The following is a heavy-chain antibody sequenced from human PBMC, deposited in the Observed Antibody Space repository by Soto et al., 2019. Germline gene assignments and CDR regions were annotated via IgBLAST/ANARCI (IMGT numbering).Heavy chain of an antibody. J-gene: IGHJ6*02. CDR2: MYSSGST. CDR1: GGSISSYH. Sequence: QVQLQESGPGLVKPSETLSLTCTVSGGSISSYHWSWIRQPAGKGLEWIGRMYSSGSTNYNPSLKGRVTMSVDTSKNQFGLELSSVTAADTAVYYCARDSTEGGLSMVRGGVVNIYYYHGMDVWGQGTTVTVSS. V-gene: IGHV4-4*07. D-gene: IGHD3-10*01. CDR3: ARDSTEGGLSMVRGGVVNIYYYHGMDV.